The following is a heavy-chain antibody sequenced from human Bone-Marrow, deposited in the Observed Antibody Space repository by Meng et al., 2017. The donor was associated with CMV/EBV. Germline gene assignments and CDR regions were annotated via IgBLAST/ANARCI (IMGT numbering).Heavy chain of an antibody. J-gene: IGHJ5*02. Sequence: SVKVSCKASGGTFSSYAISWVRQARGQGLEWMGGIIPIFGTANYAQKFQGRVTITTDESTSIAYMELSSLRSEDTAVYYCAGYLPALTRNWFDPWGQGTLVTVSS. V-gene: IGHV1-69*05. CDR3: AGYLPALTRNWFDP. D-gene: IGHD3-10*01. CDR1: GGTFSSYA. CDR2: IIPIFGTA.